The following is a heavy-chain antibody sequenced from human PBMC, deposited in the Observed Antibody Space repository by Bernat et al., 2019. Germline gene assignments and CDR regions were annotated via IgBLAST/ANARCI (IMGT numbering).Heavy chain of an antibody. V-gene: IGHV4-39*01. CDR2: VYNSGSP. Sequence: QLHLQESGPGLVKPSETLSLTCAVSGDSISSTSYYWGWVRQPPGKGLEWSGSVYNSGSPYYNPSLKSRVTISVDTSRSPFSLKLSSVTAADPAVYYRARRIRAAAGLYYFDYWGQGILVTVSS. D-gene: IGHD6-13*01. CDR1: GDSISSTSYY. CDR3: ARRIRAAAGLYYFDY. J-gene: IGHJ4*02.